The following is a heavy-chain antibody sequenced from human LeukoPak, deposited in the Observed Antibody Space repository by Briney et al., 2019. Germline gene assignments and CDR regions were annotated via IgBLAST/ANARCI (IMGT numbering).Heavy chain of an antibody. D-gene: IGHD1-7*01. CDR2: ISYDGSNK. J-gene: IGHJ4*02. CDR3: AKDPSGMELPGD. CDR1: GFTFSSYG. V-gene: IGHV3-30*18. Sequence: GGSLRLSCAASGFTFSSYGMPWVRQAPGKGLEWVAVISYDGSNKYYADSVKGRFTISRDNSKNTLYLQMNSLRAEDTAVYYCAKDPSGMELPGDWGQGTLVTVSS.